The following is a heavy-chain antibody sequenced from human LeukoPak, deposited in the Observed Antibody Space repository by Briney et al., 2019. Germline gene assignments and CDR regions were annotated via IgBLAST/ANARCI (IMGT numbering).Heavy chain of an antibody. Sequence: PGGCLRPAFSASGFTVINAWIGSGRQAPGKGLGWVGRIQSRPEGGTTDYAARAKGRFTISRDDSKNMLYLQMSSLKTEDTAVYYCTTDPNSDVLTGYPRHFDYWGRGTLVTVSS. CDR3: TTDPNSDVLTGYPRHFDY. V-gene: IGHV3-15*01. J-gene: IGHJ4*02. D-gene: IGHD3-9*01. CDR1: GFTVINAW. CDR2: IQSRPEGGTT.